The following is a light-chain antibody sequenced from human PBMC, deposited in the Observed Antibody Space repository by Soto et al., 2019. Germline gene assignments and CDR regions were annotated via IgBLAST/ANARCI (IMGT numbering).Light chain of an antibody. V-gene: IGKV3-11*01. J-gene: IGKJ3*01. CDR2: DAS. Sequence: EIVLTQSPATLSLSPGERATLSCRASQSVSKFLGWYQQKPGQAPRLLIYDASTRATGIPARFSGSGSGTDVTLTIISLEPEDFAIYYCQQRSNWPPLFTFGPGTIVDIK. CDR1: QSVSKF. CDR3: QQRSNWPPLFT.